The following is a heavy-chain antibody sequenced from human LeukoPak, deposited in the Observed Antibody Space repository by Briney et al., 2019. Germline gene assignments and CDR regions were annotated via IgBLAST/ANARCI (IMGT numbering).Heavy chain of an antibody. CDR3: ARDRAVGLPFDY. CDR1: GGTFISYA. CDR2: IIPIFGTA. J-gene: IGHJ4*02. D-gene: IGHD4-11*01. Sequence: SVKVSCKASGGTFISYAISWVGQAPGQGLEWMGRIIPIFGTANYAQKFQGRVTITTDESTSTAYMELSSLRSEDTAVYYCARDRAVGLPFDYWGQGTLVTVSS. V-gene: IGHV1-69*05.